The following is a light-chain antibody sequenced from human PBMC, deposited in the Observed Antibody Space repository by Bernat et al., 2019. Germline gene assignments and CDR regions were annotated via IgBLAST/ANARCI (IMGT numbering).Light chain of an antibody. CDR2: DVS. J-gene: IGLJ1*01. Sequence: QSALTQPASVSGSPGQSITISCTGTSSDVGGYNYVSWYQQHPGKAPKVMIYDVSNRPSGVSNRFSGSKSGNTASLTISGLQVEDEADYYCSSYTSSSTLVFGTGTKVTVL. CDR1: SSDVGGYNY. CDR3: SSYTSSSTLV. V-gene: IGLV2-14*01.